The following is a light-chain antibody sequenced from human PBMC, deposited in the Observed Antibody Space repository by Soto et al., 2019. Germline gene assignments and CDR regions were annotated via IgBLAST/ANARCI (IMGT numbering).Light chain of an antibody. CDR1: QSISTW. CDR3: QQYNSYWK. J-gene: IGKJ1*01. CDR2: DAS. V-gene: IGKV1-5*01. Sequence: DIQMTQSPSTLPASVGDRVTMTCRASQSISTWLAWYQQKPGKAPKLLIYDASSLESGVPSRFSGSGSGTEFTLTISSLQPDDFATYYCQQYNSYWKFGQGTRWIS.